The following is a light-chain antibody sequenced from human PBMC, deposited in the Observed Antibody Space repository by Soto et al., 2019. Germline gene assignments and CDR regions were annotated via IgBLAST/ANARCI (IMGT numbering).Light chain of an antibody. V-gene: IGKV1-39*01. CDR1: QTISSY. CDR3: QQSFTAVLT. CDR2: GTS. J-gene: IGKJ1*01. Sequence: DIQMTQSPSSLSASIGDRVTITCRASQTISSYLNWYQQKPGKVPTLLIYGTSTLQTGVPSRFSGSGSGTDFTLTISSLQPEDFATYYCQQSFTAVLTFGQGTKVEIK.